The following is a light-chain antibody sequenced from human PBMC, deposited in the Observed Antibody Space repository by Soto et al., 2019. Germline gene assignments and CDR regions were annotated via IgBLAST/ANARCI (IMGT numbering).Light chain of an antibody. Sequence: EIVLTQSPGTLSLSPGEGATLSCRASQSVTSSYLAWHQQKRGQAPRLLMYDASSRATGIPDRFSGSGSGTDFTLTISRLEPEDFAVYFCQQYASSPLTFGGGTKVEIK. V-gene: IGKV3-20*01. CDR3: QQYASSPLT. CDR2: DAS. J-gene: IGKJ4*01. CDR1: QSVTSSY.